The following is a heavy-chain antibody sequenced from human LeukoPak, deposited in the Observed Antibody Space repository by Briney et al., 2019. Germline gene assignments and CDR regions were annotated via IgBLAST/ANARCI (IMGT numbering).Heavy chain of an antibody. CDR3: ATGGSGWSDLYYFDY. Sequence: ASVRVSCKVSGYTLTELSMHWVRQAPGKGLEWMGGFDPEDGETIYAQKFQGRVTMTEDTSTDTAYMELSSLRSEDTAVYYCATGGSGWSDLYYFDYWGQGTLVTVSP. CDR2: FDPEDGET. V-gene: IGHV1-24*01. D-gene: IGHD6-19*01. J-gene: IGHJ4*02. CDR1: GYTLTELS.